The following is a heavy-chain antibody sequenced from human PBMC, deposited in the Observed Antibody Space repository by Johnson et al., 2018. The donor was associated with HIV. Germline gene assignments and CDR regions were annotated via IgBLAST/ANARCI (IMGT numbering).Heavy chain of an antibody. Sequence: EVQLVESGGGLVQPGGSLRLSCAASGFTNNNAWMNWVRQAPGKGLEWVGRIKSKSDGGTADYAAPVKGRFTISRDDSEKILYLQMSSLKTEDTAVYYCTTADIVGTFDIWGQGTMVTVS. D-gene: IGHD2-15*01. CDR2: IKSKSDGGTA. V-gene: IGHV3-15*01. J-gene: IGHJ3*02. CDR3: TTADIVGTFDI. CDR1: GFTNNNAW.